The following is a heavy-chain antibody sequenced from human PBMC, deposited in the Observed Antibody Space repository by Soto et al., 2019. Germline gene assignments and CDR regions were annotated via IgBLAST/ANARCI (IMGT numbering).Heavy chain of an antibody. J-gene: IGHJ4*02. V-gene: IGHV3-48*01. CDR1: GFTFSSYS. CDR3: ALRYGSGSNFDY. CDR2: ISSSSSTI. Sequence: EVQLVESGGGLVQPGGSLRLSCAASGFTFSSYSMNWVRQAPGKGLEWVSYISSSSSTIYYADSVKGRFTISRDNAKNSLYLQMNSLRAEDTAVFFCALRYGSGSNFDYWGQGTLVTVSS. D-gene: IGHD3-10*01.